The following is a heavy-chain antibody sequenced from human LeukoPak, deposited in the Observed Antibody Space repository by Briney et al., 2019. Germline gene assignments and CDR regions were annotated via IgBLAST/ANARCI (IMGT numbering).Heavy chain of an antibody. CDR3: ARDLGYCSSTSCPQYAFDI. V-gene: IGHV1-46*01. CDR2: INPSGGST. D-gene: IGHD2-2*01. J-gene: IGHJ3*02. CDR1: GYTLTSYY. Sequence: GASVKVSCKASGYTLTSYYMHWVRQAPGQGLEWMGIINPSGGSTSYAQKFQGRVTMTRDTSTSTVYMELSSLRSEDTAVYYCARDLGYCSSTSCPQYAFDIWGQGTMVTVSS.